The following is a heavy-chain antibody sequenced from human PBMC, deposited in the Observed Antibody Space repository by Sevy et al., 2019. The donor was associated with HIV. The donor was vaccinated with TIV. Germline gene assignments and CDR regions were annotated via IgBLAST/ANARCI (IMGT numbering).Heavy chain of an antibody. CDR3: ARERVRGVPYYYYYMDV. D-gene: IGHD3-10*01. J-gene: IGHJ6*03. CDR1: GGSSSSYY. Sequence: SETLSLTCTVSGGSSSSYYWSWIRQPPGKGLEWIGYIYYSGSTNYNPSLKSRVTISVDTSKNQFSLKLSSVTAADTAVYYCARERVRGVPYYYYYMDVWGKGTTVTVSS. CDR2: IYYSGST. V-gene: IGHV4-59*01.